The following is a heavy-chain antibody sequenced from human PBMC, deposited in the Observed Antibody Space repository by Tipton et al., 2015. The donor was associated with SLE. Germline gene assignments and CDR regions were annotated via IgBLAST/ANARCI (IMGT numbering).Heavy chain of an antibody. D-gene: IGHD5-12*01. CDR2: IYTGGRT. J-gene: IGHJ3*02. CDR3: AGGGVATMGGYAFEI. CDR1: GGSIIGYY. Sequence: TLSLTCAVSGGSIIGYYWSWIRQPAGKGPEWIGRIYTGGRTIHNPSLNSRVTMSLDTSKSQFSLKLTSVTAADTALYYCAGGGVATMGGYAFEIWGQGTMVTVSS. V-gene: IGHV4-4*07.